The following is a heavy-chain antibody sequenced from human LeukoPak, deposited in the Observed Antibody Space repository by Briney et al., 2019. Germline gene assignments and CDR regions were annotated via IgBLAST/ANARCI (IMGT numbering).Heavy chain of an antibody. CDR1: GGSISSSSYY. CDR2: IYYGGNT. J-gene: IGHJ5*02. Sequence: SETLSFTCTVSGGSISSSSYYWGWIRQPPGKGLEWIGSIYYGGNTYYNPSLMSRVTISVDTSKNQFSLKLSSVTAADTAVYYCARRPVTSNWFDPWGQGTLVTVSS. D-gene: IGHD4-17*01. V-gene: IGHV4-39*01. CDR3: ARRPVTSNWFDP.